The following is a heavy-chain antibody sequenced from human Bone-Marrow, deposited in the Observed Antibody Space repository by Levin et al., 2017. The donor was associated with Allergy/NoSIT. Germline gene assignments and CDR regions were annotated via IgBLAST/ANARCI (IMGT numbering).Heavy chain of an antibody. CDR3: ARGWSEQLSDAFDI. CDR2: IWYDGSNK. J-gene: IGHJ3*02. Sequence: LPGGSLRLSCAASGFTFSSYGMHWVRQAPGKGLEWVAVIWYDGSNKYYADSVKGRFTISRDNSKNTLYLQMNSLRAEDTAVYYCARGWSEQLSDAFDIWGQGTMVTVSS. V-gene: IGHV3-33*01. CDR1: GFTFSSYG. D-gene: IGHD1-14*01.